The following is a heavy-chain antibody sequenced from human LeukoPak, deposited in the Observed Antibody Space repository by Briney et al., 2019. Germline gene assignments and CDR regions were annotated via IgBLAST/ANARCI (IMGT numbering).Heavy chain of an antibody. V-gene: IGHV1-2*02. CDR2: INPNSGGT. CDR3: ARGPVATIPYYYYGMDV. Sequence: ASVKVSCKASGYTLIGYYMHWVRQAPGQGLEWMGWINPNSGGTNYAQKFQGRVTMTRDTSISTAYMELSRLRSDDTAVYYCARGPVATIPYYYYGMDVWGQGTTVTVSS. J-gene: IGHJ6*02. D-gene: IGHD2-2*02. CDR1: GYTLIGYY.